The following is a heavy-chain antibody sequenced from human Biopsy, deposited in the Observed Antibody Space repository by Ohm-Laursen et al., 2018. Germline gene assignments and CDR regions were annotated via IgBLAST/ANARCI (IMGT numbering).Heavy chain of an antibody. D-gene: IGHD1/OR15-1a*01. CDR3: AKEVFSAVGTSGFDP. CDR2: ISGSGGRT. J-gene: IGHJ5*02. V-gene: IGHV3-23*01. CDR1: GFTFSIYS. Sequence: SLRLSCAASGFTFSIYSMTWVRQAPGKGLEWVSGISGSGGRTYYAESMKGRFTISRDNSKKTVYLQMKSLRAEDTAVYYCAKEVFSAVGTSGFDPWGQGTLVTVSS.